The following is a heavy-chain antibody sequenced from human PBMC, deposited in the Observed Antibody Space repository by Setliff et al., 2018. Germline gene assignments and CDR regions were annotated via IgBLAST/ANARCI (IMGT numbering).Heavy chain of an antibody. Sequence: GGSLRLSCAASGFSFGGHDMHWVRQAPGKGLEWVAFIRYDGTTESYADSVRGRFTISRDNSENTLYLQMNSLRAEDTAVYYCARTQKPGFDWFDPWGQGTLVTVSS. V-gene: IGHV3-30*02. CDR1: GFSFGGHD. CDR3: ARTQKPGFDWFDP. D-gene: IGHD1-1*01. J-gene: IGHJ5*02. CDR2: IRYDGTTE.